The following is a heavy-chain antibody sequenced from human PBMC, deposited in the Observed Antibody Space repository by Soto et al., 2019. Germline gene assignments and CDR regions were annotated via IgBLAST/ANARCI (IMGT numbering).Heavy chain of an antibody. Sequence: QVQLVQSGAEVKKPGSSVKVSCKASGGTFSSYTISWVRQAPGQGLEWMGRIIPILGIANYAQKFQGRVTITADKPTSTGYMELSSLRSEDTAVYYCASFYCSGGSCYGRRAFDIWGQGTMVTVSS. D-gene: IGHD2-15*01. CDR3: ASFYCSGGSCYGRRAFDI. CDR2: IIPILGIA. CDR1: GGTFSSYT. J-gene: IGHJ3*02. V-gene: IGHV1-69*02.